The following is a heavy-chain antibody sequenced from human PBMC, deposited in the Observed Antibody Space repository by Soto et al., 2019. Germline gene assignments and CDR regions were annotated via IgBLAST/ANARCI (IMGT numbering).Heavy chain of an antibody. CDR2: ISGSGSST. CDR3: AKGIAQVVTSKGIDY. Sequence: PGGSLRLSCAASGFPFSSYAMTWVRQAPGKGLEWVSSISGSGSSTYSADSVKGRFTVSRDNSKNTQYLQMDSLRVEDTAVYFCAKGIAQVVTSKGIDYWGQGTLVTVSS. CDR1: GFPFSSYA. D-gene: IGHD6-13*01. V-gene: IGHV3-23*01. J-gene: IGHJ4*02.